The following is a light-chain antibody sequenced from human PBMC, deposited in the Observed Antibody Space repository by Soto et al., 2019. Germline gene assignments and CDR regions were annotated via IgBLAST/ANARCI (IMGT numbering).Light chain of an antibody. Sequence: DIQMTQSPSSLSASAGDRVTITCQASQDITNYLNWYQQKPGKAPKLLISDASKLEPGVPSRFSGSGSRTDFTFTISSLQPEDIATYYCQQFHNLPYTFGPGTKVEIK. CDR1: QDITNY. V-gene: IGKV1-33*01. CDR2: DAS. CDR3: QQFHNLPYT. J-gene: IGKJ3*01.